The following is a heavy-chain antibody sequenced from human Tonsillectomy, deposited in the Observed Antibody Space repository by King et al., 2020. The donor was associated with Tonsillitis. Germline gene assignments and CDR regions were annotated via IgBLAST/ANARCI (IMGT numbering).Heavy chain of an antibody. CDR3: TSATMGEFDY. J-gene: IGHJ4*02. CDR2: IRSKANSYAT. CDR1: GFTFSGSA. D-gene: IGHD3-10*01. Sequence: VQLVESGGGLVQPGGSLKLSCAASGFTFSGSAMHWVRQASGKGLEWVGRIRSKANSYATAYAASVKGRFTISRDDSKNTAYLQMNSLKTEDTAVYYCTSATMGEFDYWGQGTLVTVSS. V-gene: IGHV3-73*01.